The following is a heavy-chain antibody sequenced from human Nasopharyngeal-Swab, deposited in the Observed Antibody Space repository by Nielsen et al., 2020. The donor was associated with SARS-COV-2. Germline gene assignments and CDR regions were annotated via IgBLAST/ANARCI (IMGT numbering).Heavy chain of an antibody. V-gene: IGHV1-24*01. CDR2: FDPEDGET. CDR3: ATGQQWLVQWFHP. Sequence: ASLKVSCNVSGYNLIGLSMHWGLQAPGKGLEWMVGFDPEDGETIYAQKFQGRVTMTEGTSTDTAYMELSSLRSEDTAVYYCATGQQWLVQWFHPWGQGTLVTVST. D-gene: IGHD6-19*01. J-gene: IGHJ5*02. CDR1: GYNLIGLS.